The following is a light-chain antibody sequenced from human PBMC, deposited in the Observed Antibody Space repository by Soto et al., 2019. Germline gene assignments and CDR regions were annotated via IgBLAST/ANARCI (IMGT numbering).Light chain of an antibody. CDR1: QSVTTN. V-gene: IGKV3-15*01. Sequence: EIVMTQSPATLSVSPGERATLSCRASQSVTTNLAWYQQKPGQAPRLLIYGASTRATDIPARFSGSGSGTDFTLTISSLQSEEFAVYYCQQYKKWPPWTFGQGTKVEIK. CDR3: QQYKKWPPWT. CDR2: GAS. J-gene: IGKJ1*01.